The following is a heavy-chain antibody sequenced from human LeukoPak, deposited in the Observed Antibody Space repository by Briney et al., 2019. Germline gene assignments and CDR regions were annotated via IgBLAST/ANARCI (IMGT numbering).Heavy chain of an antibody. CDR1: GGSISSSSYY. CDR2: IYYSGNT. J-gene: IGHJ3*02. D-gene: IGHD3-22*01. V-gene: IGHV4-39*01. CDR3: ARQKYYYDSSGLDALDI. Sequence: SETLSLTCTVSGGSISSSSYYWGWIRQPPGKGLEWIGSIYYSGNTYYNPSLKSRVTISVDTSKNQFSLKLSSVTAADTAVYYCARQKYYYDSSGLDALDIWGQGTMVTVSS.